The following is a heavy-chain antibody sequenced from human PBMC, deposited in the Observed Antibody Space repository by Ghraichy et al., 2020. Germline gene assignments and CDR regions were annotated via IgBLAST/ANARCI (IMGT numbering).Heavy chain of an antibody. CDR1: GFTFSSYA. CDR3: VKDGRIAYSSGWYES. CDR2: ISSNGGST. Sequence: GGSLRLSCSASGFTFSSYAMHWVRQAPGKGLEYVSAISSNGGSTYYADSVKGRFTISRDNSKNTLYLQMSSLRAEDTVVYYCVKDGRIAYSSGWYESWGHGPVLTV. D-gene: IGHD6-19*01. J-gene: IGHJ1*01. V-gene: IGHV3-64D*06.